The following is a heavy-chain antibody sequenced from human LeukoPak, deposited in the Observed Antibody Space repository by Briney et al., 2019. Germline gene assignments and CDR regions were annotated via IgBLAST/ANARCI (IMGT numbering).Heavy chain of an antibody. CDR1: GYTFTSCD. Sequence: ASVKVSCKASGYTFTSCDINWGRQATGQGLEWMGWMTPNSGNTGYGQSFQGRITMTRDISIGTAYMELSNLTSEDTAIYYCTRGSSGRRDNWGQGTLVTVSA. CDR2: MTPNSGNT. D-gene: IGHD6-19*01. V-gene: IGHV1-8*01. CDR3: TRGSSGRRDN. J-gene: IGHJ4*02.